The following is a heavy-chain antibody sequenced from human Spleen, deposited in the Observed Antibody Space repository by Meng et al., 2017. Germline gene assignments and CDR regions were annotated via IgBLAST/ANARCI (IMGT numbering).Heavy chain of an antibody. V-gene: IGHV1-69*06. D-gene: IGHD3-9*01. CDR1: GGTFSTYI. CDR3: ASRDDFLTGADY. CDR2: IVPIFGTP. J-gene: IGHJ4*02. Sequence: GQLGTSWAGVRKPWSSWTSSCKASGGTFSTYISNWVRQAPGQGLEWVGGIVPIFGTPDYAQKFQGRVTITADKSTSTAYMELSSLRSEDTAMYYCASRDDFLTGADYWGQGSLVTVSS.